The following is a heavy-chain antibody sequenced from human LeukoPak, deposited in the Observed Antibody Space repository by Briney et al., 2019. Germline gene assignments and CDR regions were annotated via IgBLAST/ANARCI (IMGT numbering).Heavy chain of an antibody. Sequence: GGSLRLSCAASGFTSSSYAMSWVRQAPGKGLEWVSAISGSGGSTYYADSVKGRFTISRDNSKNTLYLQMNSLRAEDTAVYYCAKDPGQWLVNDWFDPWGQGTLVTVSS. CDR3: AKDPGQWLVNDWFDP. CDR2: ISGSGGST. J-gene: IGHJ5*02. CDR1: GFTSSSYA. D-gene: IGHD6-19*01. V-gene: IGHV3-23*01.